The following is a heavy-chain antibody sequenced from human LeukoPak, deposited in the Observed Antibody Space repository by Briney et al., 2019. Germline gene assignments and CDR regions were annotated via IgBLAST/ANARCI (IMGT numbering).Heavy chain of an antibody. J-gene: IGHJ4*02. V-gene: IGHV3-23*01. CDR2: LTWGGDAT. CDR3: ARDPGGVGTAFAY. CDR1: GFTFSNFA. Sequence: GGSLRLSCAASGFTFSNFAMGWVRQAPGKGLEWVSSLTWGGDATYYADSMQGRFTISRDNFKNTLYLEMNSLRAEDTARYYCARDPGGVGTAFAYWGQGVLVTVSS. D-gene: IGHD1-26*01.